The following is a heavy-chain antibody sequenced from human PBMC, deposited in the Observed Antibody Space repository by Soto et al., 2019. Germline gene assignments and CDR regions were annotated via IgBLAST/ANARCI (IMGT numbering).Heavy chain of an antibody. V-gene: IGHV1-3*01. Sequence: QVQLVQSGAEVKKPGASVKVSCKASGYTFTSYAMHWVRQAPGQRLEWMGWINAGNGNTKYSQKFQGRVTITRDTSASTAYMELSSLRSEDTAVYYCARDISDCGGDCYSQDNFDYWGQGTLVTVSS. CDR2: INAGNGNT. D-gene: IGHD2-21*02. J-gene: IGHJ4*02. CDR3: ARDISDCGGDCYSQDNFDY. CDR1: GYTFTSYA.